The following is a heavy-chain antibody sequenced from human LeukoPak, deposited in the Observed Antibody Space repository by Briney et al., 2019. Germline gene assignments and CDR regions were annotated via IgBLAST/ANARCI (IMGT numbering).Heavy chain of an antibody. CDR3: AKGQEIRYSSSWPYYFDY. CDR1: GFTFSSYA. CDR2: ISGSGASI. Sequence: PGRSLRLSCAASGFTFSSYAMSWVRQAPGKGLEWVSAISGSGASIYYADSVKGRFTISRDNSKNTLYLQMNSLRAEDTAVYYCAKGQEIRYSSSWPYYFDYWGQGTLVTVSS. D-gene: IGHD6-13*01. J-gene: IGHJ4*02. V-gene: IGHV3-23*01.